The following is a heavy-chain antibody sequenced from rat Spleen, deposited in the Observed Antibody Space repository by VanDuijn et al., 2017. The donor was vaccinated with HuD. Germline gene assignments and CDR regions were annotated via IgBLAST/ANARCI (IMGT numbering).Heavy chain of an antibody. J-gene: IGHJ2*01. CDR2: ISTSGGST. CDR3: TTDTFYDGTYYPGGFDY. Sequence: EVQVVDHGGGLVQPGGSLKLSCVASGFTFSSFWMYWIRQAPTKGLEWVAAISTSGGSTYYRDSVKGRFTISRDNAKNTLYLQMDSLRSEDTATYYCTTDTFYDGTYYPGGFDYWGQGVMVTVSS. D-gene: IGHD1-12*02. V-gene: IGHV5-27*01. CDR1: GFTFSSFW.